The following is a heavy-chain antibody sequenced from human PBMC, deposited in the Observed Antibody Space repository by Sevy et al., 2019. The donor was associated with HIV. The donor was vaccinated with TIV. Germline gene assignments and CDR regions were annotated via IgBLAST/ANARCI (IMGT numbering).Heavy chain of an antibody. CDR3: ARGRITMVRGVRTFDI. V-gene: IGHV1-18*01. D-gene: IGHD3-10*01. CDR1: GKTLTQLS. Sequence: ASVKVSCKVSGKTLTQLSMHWVRQAPGQGLEWMGWISAYNGNTNYAQKLQGRVTMTTDTSTSTAYMELRSLRSDDTAVYYCARGRITMVRGVRTFDIWGQGTMVTVSS. CDR2: ISAYNGNT. J-gene: IGHJ3*02.